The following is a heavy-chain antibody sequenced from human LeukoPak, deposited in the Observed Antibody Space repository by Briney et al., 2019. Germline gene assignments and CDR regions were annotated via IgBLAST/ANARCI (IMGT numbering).Heavy chain of an antibody. Sequence: GGSLRLSCAASGLTFSSFWMHWVRQVPGKGLEWVSDISGSGSNTYYADSVKGRFTISRDNSKNTLYLQMNSLRVEDTAVYYCAKKYSTGLDPWGQGTLVTVSS. V-gene: IGHV3-23*01. J-gene: IGHJ5*02. CDR1: GLTFSSFW. D-gene: IGHD1-26*01. CDR2: ISGSGSNT. CDR3: AKKYSTGLDP.